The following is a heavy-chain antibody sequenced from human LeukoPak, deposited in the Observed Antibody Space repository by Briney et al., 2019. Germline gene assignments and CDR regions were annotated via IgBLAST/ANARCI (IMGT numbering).Heavy chain of an antibody. J-gene: IGHJ6*03. CDR1: GFTFDDYG. CDR2: INWNGGST. D-gene: IGHD6-6*01. V-gene: IGHV3-20*04. Sequence: GGSLRLSCAASGFTFDDYGMSWVRQAPGKGLEWVSGINWNGGSTGYADSVKGRFTISRDNAKNSLYLQMNSLRAEDTALYYCARRRRLAAQLGFFHYYNYMDVWGKATTLTVSS. CDR3: ARRRRLAAQLGFFHYYNYMDV.